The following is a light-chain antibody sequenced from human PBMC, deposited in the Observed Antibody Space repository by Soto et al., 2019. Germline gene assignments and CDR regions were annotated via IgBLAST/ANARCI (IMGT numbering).Light chain of an antibody. CDR1: QSVTSSY. J-gene: IGKJ1*01. V-gene: IGKV3-20*01. Sequence: EIVLTQFPGTVSLSPGERATLSCRASQSVTSSYLAWCQQKPGQAPRLLIYAAYSRATGIPDRFSGSGSGTDFTLTISRLEPEDFAMYYCQQHGISRVRTFGQGTKVEVK. CDR2: AAY. CDR3: QQHGISRVRT.